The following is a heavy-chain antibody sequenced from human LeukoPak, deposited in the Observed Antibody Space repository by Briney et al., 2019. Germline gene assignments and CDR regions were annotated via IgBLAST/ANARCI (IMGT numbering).Heavy chain of an antibody. Sequence: GGSLRLSCAASGFTFSSYAMSWVRQAPGKGLEWVSAISGSGGSTYYADSVKGRFTISRDNSKNTLYLQMNSLRAEDTAVYYCAKDLLFGFDSSGYYFPSPFDYWGQGTLVTVSS. D-gene: IGHD3-22*01. CDR1: GFTFSSYA. CDR2: ISGSGGST. J-gene: IGHJ4*02. CDR3: AKDLLFGFDSSGYYFPSPFDY. V-gene: IGHV3-23*01.